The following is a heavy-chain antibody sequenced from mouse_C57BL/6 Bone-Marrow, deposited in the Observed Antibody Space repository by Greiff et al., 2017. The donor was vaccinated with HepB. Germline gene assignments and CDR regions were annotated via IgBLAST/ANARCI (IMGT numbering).Heavy chain of an antibody. Sequence: QVQLQQSGPELVKPGASVKISCKASGYAFSSSWMNWVKQRPGKGLEWIGRIYPGDGDTNYNGKFKGKATLTADKSSRPAYMQLSSLTSEDSAVYFCARDFTTVVATDYWGQGTTLTVSS. V-gene: IGHV1-82*01. D-gene: IGHD1-1*01. CDR3: ARDFTTVVATDY. J-gene: IGHJ2*01. CDR2: IYPGDGDT. CDR1: GYAFSSSW.